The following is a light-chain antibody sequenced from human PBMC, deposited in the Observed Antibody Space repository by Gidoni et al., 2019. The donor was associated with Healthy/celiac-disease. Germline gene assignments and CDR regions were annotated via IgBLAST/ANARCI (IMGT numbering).Light chain of an antibody. Sequence: DIVMPQSPDSLAVSLGETATINCKSSQSVLYSSNNKNYLAWYQQKPGQPPKLLIYWASTREAGVPDRCSGSGSGTDFTLTISSLQAEDVAVYYCQQYYSTPYTFGQGTKLEIK. CDR1: QSVLYSSNNKNY. J-gene: IGKJ2*01. V-gene: IGKV4-1*01. CDR2: WAS. CDR3: QQYYSTPYT.